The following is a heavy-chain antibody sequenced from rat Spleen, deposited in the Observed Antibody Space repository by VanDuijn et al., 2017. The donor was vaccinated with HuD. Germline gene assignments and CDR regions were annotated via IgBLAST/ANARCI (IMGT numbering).Heavy chain of an antibody. J-gene: IGHJ2*01. V-gene: IGHV5-25*01. CDR1: GFIFSDHY. Sequence: EVQLVESDGGLVRPGRSLKLSCAASGFIFSDHYVAWVRQAPTKGLEGVASIPSGGGNTYYRDSVKGRFTISRDNAKSTLYLQMNSLRSEDTATYYCANNWELYYWGQGVMVTVSS. CDR2: IPSGGGNT. CDR3: ANNWELYY. D-gene: IGHD5-1*01.